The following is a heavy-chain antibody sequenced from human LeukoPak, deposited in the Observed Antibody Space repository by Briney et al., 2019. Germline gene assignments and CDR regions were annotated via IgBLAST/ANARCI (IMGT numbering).Heavy chain of an antibody. CDR1: GFTFSSYS. CDR2: ISSSSSYI. Sequence: GGSLRLSCAASGFTFSSYSMNWVRQAPGKGLEWVSSISSSSSYIYYADSVKGRFTISRDNAKNSLYLQMNSLRAEDTAVYYCARGGEDIVVVPAANPFDYWGQGTLVTVSS. V-gene: IGHV3-21*01. D-gene: IGHD2-2*01. CDR3: ARGGEDIVVVPAANPFDY. J-gene: IGHJ4*02.